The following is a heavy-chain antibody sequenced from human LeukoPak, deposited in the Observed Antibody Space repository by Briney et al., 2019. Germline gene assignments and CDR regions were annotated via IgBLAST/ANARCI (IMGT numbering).Heavy chain of an antibody. V-gene: IGHV4-4*07. D-gene: IGHD3-10*01. Sequence: PSETLSLTCTVSGGSISSYYWSWIRQPAGKGLEWIGRIYTSGSTNYNPSLKSRATMSVDTSKNQFSLKLSSVTAADTAVYYCAREGFGELLGVHDYWGQGTLVTVSS. CDR1: GGSISSYY. CDR2: IYTSGST. CDR3: AREGFGELLGVHDY. J-gene: IGHJ4*02.